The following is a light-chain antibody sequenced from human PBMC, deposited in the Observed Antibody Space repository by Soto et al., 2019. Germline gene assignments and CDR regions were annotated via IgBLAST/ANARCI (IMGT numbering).Light chain of an antibody. CDR2: DAS. V-gene: IGKV1-5*01. CDR3: QQYNAYSSWT. CDR1: QSVSNL. J-gene: IGKJ1*01. Sequence: DIQMTQSPSALSASVGDRVTITCRASQSVSNLLAWYQQMPGKAAKRLIYDASTLMSGALSRFSGSGFATELLYSISSLQHDDFATLYCQQYNAYSSWTFGQGAKLEIK.